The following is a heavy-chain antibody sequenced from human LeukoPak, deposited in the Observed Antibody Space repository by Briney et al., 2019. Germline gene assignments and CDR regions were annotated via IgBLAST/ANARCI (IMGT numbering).Heavy chain of an antibody. D-gene: IGHD3-10*01. Sequence: PSETLSLTCAVSGGSISSSNWWSWVRPPPGKGLEWIGEIYHSGSTNYNPSLKSRVTISIDTSKNEFSLKLTSVTAADTAVYYCARAYYYGSGSYGLDYWGQGTLVTVSS. CDR1: GGSISSSNW. CDR3: ARAYYYGSGSYGLDY. CDR2: IYHSGST. J-gene: IGHJ4*02. V-gene: IGHV4-4*02.